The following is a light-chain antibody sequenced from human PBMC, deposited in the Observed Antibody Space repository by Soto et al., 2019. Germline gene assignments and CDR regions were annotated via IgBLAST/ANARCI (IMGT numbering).Light chain of an antibody. CDR2: DAV. Sequence: DIQLTQSPTSLSASVGDRVTITCQASQDIHKYLKWYQHKPAKAPKLLIFDAVYLETGVPSRFSGSGSGTDFTFTISSLQPEDIATYYYQEFEDVPPHTFGGGTKVEIK. CDR3: QEFEDVPPHT. J-gene: IGKJ4*01. CDR1: QDIHKY. V-gene: IGKV1-33*01.